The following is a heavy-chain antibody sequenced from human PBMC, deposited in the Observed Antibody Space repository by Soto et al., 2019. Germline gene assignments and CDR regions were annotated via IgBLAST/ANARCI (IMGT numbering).Heavy chain of an antibody. CDR1: GDSVSSNSAG. Sequence: SQTLSLTCAISGDSVSSNSAGWNWIRQSPSRGLEWLGRTYYRSKWYNDYAVSLKSRITIAPDTSKNKISLHLNSVTPDDTAVYNCARGAPMMVVVNTVAFDAFDSLGQGTM. CDR3: ARGAPMMVVVNTVAFDAFDS. V-gene: IGHV6-1*01. D-gene: IGHD3-22*01. J-gene: IGHJ3*02. CDR2: TYYRSKWYN.